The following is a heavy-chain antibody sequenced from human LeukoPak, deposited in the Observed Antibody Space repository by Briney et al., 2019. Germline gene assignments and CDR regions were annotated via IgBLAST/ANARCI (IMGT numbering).Heavy chain of an antibody. V-gene: IGHV1-46*01. CDR1: GYTFSDYY. Sequence: ASVKVSCKASGYTFSDYYMHWVRQAPGQGLEWMGWINPSGGSTSYAQKFQGRVTMARDTSPTTVYMELSSLRSEDTAVYYCARGLYDGMDVWGQGTTVTVSS. CDR3: ARGLYDGMDV. J-gene: IGHJ6*02. CDR2: INPSGGST.